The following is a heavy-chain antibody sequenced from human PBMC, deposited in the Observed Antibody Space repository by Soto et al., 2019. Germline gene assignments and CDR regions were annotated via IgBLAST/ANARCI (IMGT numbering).Heavy chain of an antibody. CDR1: GYSISSGYY. CDR2: IYHSGST. J-gene: IGHJ5*02. D-gene: IGHD3-9*01. Sequence: KTSETLSLTCAVSGYSISSGYYWGWIRQPPGKGLEWIGSIYHSGSTYYNPSLKSRVTISVDTSKNQFSLKLSSVTAADTAVYYCARDSYYDILTGYYEINWFDPWGQGTLVTVSS. V-gene: IGHV4-38-2*02. CDR3: ARDSYYDILTGYYEINWFDP.